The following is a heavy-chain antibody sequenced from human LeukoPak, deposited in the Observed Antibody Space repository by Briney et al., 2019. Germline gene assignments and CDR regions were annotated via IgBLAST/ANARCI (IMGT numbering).Heavy chain of an antibody. V-gene: IGHV4-34*01. CDR2: INHSGST. CDR3: ARKRPRSSSSMGLDY. J-gene: IGHJ4*02. D-gene: IGHD1-1*01. Sequence: SETLSLTCAVYGGSFSGYYWSWIRQPPGKGLEWIGEINHSGSTNYNPSLKSRVTISVDTSKNQFSLKLSSVTAADTAVYYCARKRPRSSSSMGLDYWGQGTLVTVSS. CDR1: GGSFSGYY.